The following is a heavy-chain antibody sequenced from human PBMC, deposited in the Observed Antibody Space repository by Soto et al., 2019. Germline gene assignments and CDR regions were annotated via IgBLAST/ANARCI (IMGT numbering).Heavy chain of an antibody. CDR3: AKDFLRRDSVYSTGCTFDP. J-gene: IGHJ5*02. CDR1: GFTFSSYG. CDR2: ISYDGSNR. V-gene: IGHV3-30*18. D-gene: IGHD2-8*02. Sequence: QVQLVESGGGVVQPGRSLRLSCAASGFTFSSYGMHWVRQAPGKGLEWVAVISYDGSNRYYADSVKGRFTISRDNSKNTLYLQMNSLRAEDTAVYYCAKDFLRRDSVYSTGCTFDPWGQGTLVTVSS.